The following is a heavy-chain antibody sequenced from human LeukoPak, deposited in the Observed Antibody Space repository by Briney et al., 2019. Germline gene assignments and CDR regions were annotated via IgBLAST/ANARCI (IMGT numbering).Heavy chain of an antibody. CDR1: GGSISGYH. CDR2: IYYSGST. V-gene: IGHV4-59*01. Sequence: SWETLSLTCNVSGGSISGYHWSWLRQPPGKEPEWIGYIYYSGSTNYNPSLKSRVTMSVDTSKNQFSLKLSSVTAADTAVYYCARRGGSWSNWFDPWGPGTLVTVSS. J-gene: IGHJ5*02. CDR3: ARRGGSWSNWFDP. D-gene: IGHD2-15*01.